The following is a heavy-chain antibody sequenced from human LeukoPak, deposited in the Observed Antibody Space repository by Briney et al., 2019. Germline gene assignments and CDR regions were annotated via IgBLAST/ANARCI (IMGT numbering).Heavy chain of an antibody. CDR1: GFTFSDYY. CDR2: ISSSGSTI. CDR3: AREATVTVNWYFDL. J-gene: IGHJ2*01. V-gene: IGHV3-11*01. D-gene: IGHD4-11*01. Sequence: GGSLRLSCAASGFTFSDYYMSWIRQAPGKGLEWVSYISSSGSTIYHADSVKGRFTISRDNAKNSLYLQMNSLRAEDTAVYYCAREATVTVNWYFDLWGRGTLVTVSS.